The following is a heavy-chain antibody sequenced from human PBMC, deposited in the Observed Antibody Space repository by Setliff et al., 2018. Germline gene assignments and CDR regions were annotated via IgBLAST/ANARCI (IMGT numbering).Heavy chain of an antibody. CDR2: ISSSSSTI. Sequence: PGGSLTLLCSLWNHLQKLWHELVRQAPGKGLEWLSYISSSSSTIYYADSVKGRFIISRDNAKNALYLQMNSLRAEDTAVYYCARDRETPIYWGQGTLVTVSS. D-gene: IGHD1-26*01. J-gene: IGHJ4*02. CDR1: NHLQKLW. CDR3: ARDRETPIY. V-gene: IGHV3-48*01.